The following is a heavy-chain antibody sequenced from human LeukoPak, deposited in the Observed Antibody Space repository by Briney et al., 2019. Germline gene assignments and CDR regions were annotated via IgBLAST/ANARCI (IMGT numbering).Heavy chain of an antibody. Sequence: SETLSLTCAVYGGSFSGYYWSWIRQPPGKGLEWIGEINHSGSTNYNPSLKSRVTISVDTSKNQFSLKLGSVTAADTAVYYCARRVRGGPFDYWGQGTLVTVSS. CDR2: INHSGST. CDR1: GGSFSGYY. J-gene: IGHJ4*02. V-gene: IGHV4-34*01. D-gene: IGHD3-10*01. CDR3: ARRVRGGPFDY.